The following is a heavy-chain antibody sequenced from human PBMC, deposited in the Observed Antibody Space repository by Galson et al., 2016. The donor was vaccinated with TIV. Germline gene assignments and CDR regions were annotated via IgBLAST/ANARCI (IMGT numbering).Heavy chain of an antibody. D-gene: IGHD5-18*01. CDR2: IIAIFGTT. CDR3: AKGAAWDTSMGWLGFWFDY. V-gene: IGHV1-69*13. J-gene: IGHJ4*02. CDR1: GGIFRSHA. Sequence: SVKVSCKVSGGIFRSHAISWVRQAPGQGLEWMGGIIAIFGTTDYAQKFQGRFTITADEPKSTVYMELSSLRSEDTAVYYCAKGAAWDTSMGWLGFWFDYWGQGTLVTVSS.